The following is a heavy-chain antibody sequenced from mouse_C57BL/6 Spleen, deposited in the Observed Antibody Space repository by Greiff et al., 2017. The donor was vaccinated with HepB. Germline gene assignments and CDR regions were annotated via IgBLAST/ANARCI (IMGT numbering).Heavy chain of an antibody. D-gene: IGHD2-4*01. V-gene: IGHV5-9-1*02. Sequence: EVKLVESGEGLVKPGGSLKLSCAAFGFTFSSYAMSWVRQTPEKRLEWVAYISSGGDYIYYADTVKGRFTISRDNARNTLYLQMSSLKSEDTAMYYCTRDLYDYDWFAYWGQGTLVTVSA. CDR2: ISSGGDYI. CDR1: GFTFSSYA. J-gene: IGHJ3*01. CDR3: TRDLYDYDWFAY.